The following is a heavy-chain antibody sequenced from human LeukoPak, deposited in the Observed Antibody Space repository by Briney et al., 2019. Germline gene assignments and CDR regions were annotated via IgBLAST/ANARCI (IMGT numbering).Heavy chain of an antibody. Sequence: PSETLSLTCTVAGGSISSYYWSWIRQPPGKGLEWIGYIYHSGSTYYNPSLKSRVTISVDRSKNQFSLKLSSVTAADTAVYYCARDRDCSSTSCYTESDAFDIWGQGTMVTVSS. J-gene: IGHJ3*02. CDR3: ARDRDCSSTSCYTESDAFDI. V-gene: IGHV4-59*12. CDR1: GGSISSYY. D-gene: IGHD2-2*02. CDR2: IYHSGST.